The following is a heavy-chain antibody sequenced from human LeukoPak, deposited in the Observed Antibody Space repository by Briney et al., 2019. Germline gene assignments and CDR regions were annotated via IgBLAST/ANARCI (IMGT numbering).Heavy chain of an antibody. CDR2: MNPNSGNT. CDR3: AGAPYDFWRGNNWFDP. CDR1: GYTFTSYD. V-gene: IGHV1-8*01. D-gene: IGHD3-3*01. J-gene: IGHJ5*02. Sequence: ASVKVSCKASGYTFTSYDINWVRQATGQGLEWMGWMNPNSGNTGYAQKFQGRVTMTRNTSISTAYMELSSLRSEDTAVYYCAGAPYDFWRGNNWFDPWGQGTLVTVSS.